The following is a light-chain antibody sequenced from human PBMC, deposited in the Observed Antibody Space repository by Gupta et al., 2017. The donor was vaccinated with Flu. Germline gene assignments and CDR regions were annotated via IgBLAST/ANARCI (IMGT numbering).Light chain of an antibody. Sequence: GDSVTITCRASQDITTYLAWYQQKPGKAPKLLIYGAAILQSGVPSRFSGSGSGTDFTLTISSLHPEDVGTYYCQKYNSAPWTFGQGTKVELK. CDR2: GAA. CDR1: QDITTY. CDR3: QKYNSAPWT. V-gene: IGKV1-27*01. J-gene: IGKJ1*01.